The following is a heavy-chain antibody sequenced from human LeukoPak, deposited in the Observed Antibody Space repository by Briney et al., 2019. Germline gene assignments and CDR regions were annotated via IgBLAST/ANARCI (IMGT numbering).Heavy chain of an antibody. Sequence: GGSLRLSCAASGFTLSSYWMHWVRQAPGKGLIWVSRSNSDGSSTSYADSVQGRFTISRDNAKNTLYLQMNSLRAEDTAVYYCARAGKQRPGYYYAYWGQGALVTVSS. CDR3: ARAGKQRPGYYYAY. CDR1: GFTLSSYW. CDR2: SNSDGSST. D-gene: IGHD6-25*01. J-gene: IGHJ4*02. V-gene: IGHV3-74*01.